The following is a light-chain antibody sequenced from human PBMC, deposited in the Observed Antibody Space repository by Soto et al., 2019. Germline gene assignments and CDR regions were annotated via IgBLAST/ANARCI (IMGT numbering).Light chain of an antibody. CDR2: ATS. V-gene: IGKV1-27*01. Sequence: DIQMTQSPSSLSASVGDRVTITCLASQGISNYLAWYQQKPGKVPKLLIYATSTLQLGVPSRFSGSGSGTDFTLTISSLQPEDVATYYCQKYNSAPLTFGGGTKVEIK. J-gene: IGKJ4*01. CDR3: QKYNSAPLT. CDR1: QGISNY.